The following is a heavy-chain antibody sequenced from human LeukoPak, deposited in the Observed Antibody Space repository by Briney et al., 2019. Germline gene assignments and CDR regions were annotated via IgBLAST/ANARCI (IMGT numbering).Heavy chain of an antibody. CDR2: ISYDGSNE. CDR1: GFTFSSYV. Sequence: GRSLRLSCAASGFTFSSYVMHWVRQAPGKGVEWVAIISYDGSNEYYADSVKGRFSISRDSSKNILNLQMNSLRAEDTAVYYCAKDRCSNGIGCYYYYMDVWGKGTTVTIYS. J-gene: IGHJ6*03. D-gene: IGHD2-8*01. V-gene: IGHV3-30*04. CDR3: AKDRCSNGIGCYYYYMDV.